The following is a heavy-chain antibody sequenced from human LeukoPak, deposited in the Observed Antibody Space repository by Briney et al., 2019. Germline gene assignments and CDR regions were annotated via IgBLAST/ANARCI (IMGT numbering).Heavy chain of an antibody. Sequence: GGSLRLSCAASGFTFSSYGMHWVRQAPGKGLEWVAFIRYDGSNKYYADSVKGRFTISRDNSKNTLYLQMNSLRAEDPAVYYCARDLRFLEWLFRFDYWGQGTLVTVSS. CDR2: IRYDGSNK. CDR3: ARDLRFLEWLFRFDY. D-gene: IGHD3-3*01. CDR1: GFTFSSYG. V-gene: IGHV3-30*02. J-gene: IGHJ4*02.